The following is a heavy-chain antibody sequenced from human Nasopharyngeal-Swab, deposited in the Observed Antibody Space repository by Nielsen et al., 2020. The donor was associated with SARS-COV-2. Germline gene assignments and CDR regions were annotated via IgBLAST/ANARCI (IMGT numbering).Heavy chain of an antibody. J-gene: IGHJ4*02. CDR3: ARDSLGPDYYDSSGYSDY. Sequence: SLKISCAASGFTFSSYGMHWVRQAPGKGLEWVAVIWYDGSNKYYADSVKGRFTISRDNSKNTLYLQMNSLRAEDTAVYYCARDSLGPDYYDSSGYSDYWGQGTLVTVSS. V-gene: IGHV3-33*01. CDR2: IWYDGSNK. CDR1: GFTFSSYG. D-gene: IGHD3-22*01.